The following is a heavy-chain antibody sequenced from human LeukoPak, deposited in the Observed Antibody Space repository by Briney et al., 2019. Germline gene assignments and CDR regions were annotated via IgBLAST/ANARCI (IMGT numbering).Heavy chain of an antibody. V-gene: IGHV4-59*12. Sequence: SETLSLTCTDSDGSISSYYSSWIRQPPGKGQECFGYIYYSGSTNYTPSLKSRVTISVDTSKNQFSLKLSSVTAADTAVYYCASVYYDSSGYYIPEYWGQGTLVTVSS. CDR3: ASVYYDSSGYYIPEY. J-gene: IGHJ4*02. CDR1: DGSISSYY. D-gene: IGHD3-22*01. CDR2: IYYSGST.